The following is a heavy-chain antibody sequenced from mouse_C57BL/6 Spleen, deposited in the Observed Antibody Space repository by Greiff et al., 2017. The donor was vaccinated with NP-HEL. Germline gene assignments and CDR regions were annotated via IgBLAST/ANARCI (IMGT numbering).Heavy chain of an antibody. CDR2: ISYSGST. D-gene: IGHD1-2*01. CDR3: ARTARIKY. CDR1: GYSITSGYG. Sequence: VQLQQSGPGLVKPSQSLSLTCTVTGYSITSGYGWNWIRQFPGNKLEWMGYISYSGSTNYNPSLKSRISITRDTSKNQFILLLNYVTTEDTATYYCARTARIKYWGQGTTLTGSS. V-gene: IGHV3-2*02. J-gene: IGHJ2*01.